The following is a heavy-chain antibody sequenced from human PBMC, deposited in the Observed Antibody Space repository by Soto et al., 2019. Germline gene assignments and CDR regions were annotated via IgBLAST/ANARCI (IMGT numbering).Heavy chain of an antibody. CDR3: ARWRSRNFDY. Sequence: PSETLSLTCTVSGGSISSYYWSWIRQPPGKGLEWIGYIYYSGSTNYNPSLKSRVTISVDTSKNQFSLKLSSVTAADTTVYYCARWRSRNFDYWGQGTLVTVS. CDR1: GGSISSYY. J-gene: IGHJ4*02. CDR2: IYYSGST. V-gene: IGHV4-59*01.